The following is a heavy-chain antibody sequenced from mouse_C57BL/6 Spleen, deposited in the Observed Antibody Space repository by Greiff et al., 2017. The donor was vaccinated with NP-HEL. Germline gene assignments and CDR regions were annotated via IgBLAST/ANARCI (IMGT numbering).Heavy chain of an antibody. CDR1: GYTFTDHT. Sequence: LQESDAELVKPGASVKISCKVSGYTFTDHTIHWMKQRPEQGLEWIGYIYPRDGSTKYNEKFKGKATLTADKSSSTAYMQLNSLTSEDSAVYFCARRGVYYYGSSIYFDYWGQGTTLTVSS. V-gene: IGHV1-78*01. CDR3: ARRGVYYYGSSIYFDY. J-gene: IGHJ2*01. CDR2: IYPRDGST. D-gene: IGHD1-1*01.